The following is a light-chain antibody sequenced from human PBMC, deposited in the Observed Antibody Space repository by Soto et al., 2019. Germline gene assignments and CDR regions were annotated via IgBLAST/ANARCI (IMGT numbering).Light chain of an antibody. CDR1: SSDVGSYNL. Sequence: QSVLTQPASVSGSPGQSITISCTGTSSDVGSYNLVSWYQQHPGKAPKLMIYEVSKRPSGVSNRFSGYKSGNTASLTISGLQAEDEADYYCCSYAGSSTFVFGGGTKLTVL. CDR2: EVS. CDR3: CSYAGSSTFV. J-gene: IGLJ2*01. V-gene: IGLV2-23*02.